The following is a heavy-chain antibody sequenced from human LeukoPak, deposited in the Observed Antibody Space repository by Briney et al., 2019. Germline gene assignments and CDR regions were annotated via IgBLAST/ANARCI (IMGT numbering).Heavy chain of an antibody. V-gene: IGHV1-18*01. J-gene: IGHJ5*02. CDR3: ARDAGGDGDWFDP. CDR2: ISVYYGNT. Sequence: ASVKVSCKASGYTFTNYGISWVRQAPGQGLEWMGWISVYYGNTNYAQKLQGRVTMTTDTSTSTAYMELKSLRSDDTAVYYCARDAGGDGDWFDPWAREPWSPSPQ. CDR1: GYTFTNYG. D-gene: IGHD2-21*01.